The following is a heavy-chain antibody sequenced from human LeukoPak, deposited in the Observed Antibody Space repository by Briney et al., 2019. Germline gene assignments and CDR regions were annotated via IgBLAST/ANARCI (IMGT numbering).Heavy chain of an antibody. D-gene: IGHD6-13*01. CDR1: GGSISSYY. CDR2: IYTSGST. Sequence: SETLSLTCTVSGGSISSYYWSWIRQRAGKGLEWIGRIYTSGSTNYNPSLKSRVTISVDKSKNQFSLKLSSVTAADTAVYYCARGSREPGYSSSWYFDYWGQGTLVTVSS. J-gene: IGHJ4*02. V-gene: IGHV4-4*07. CDR3: ARGSREPGYSSSWYFDY.